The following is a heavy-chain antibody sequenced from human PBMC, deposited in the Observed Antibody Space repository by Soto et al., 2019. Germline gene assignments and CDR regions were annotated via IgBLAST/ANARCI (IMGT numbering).Heavy chain of an antibody. D-gene: IGHD3-16*01. CDR2: INAGNGNT. CDR1: GYTFTSYA. V-gene: IGHV1-3*05. CDR3: AGGFPLGFEH. J-gene: IGHJ5*02. Sequence: QVQLVQSGAEKKKPGASVKVSCKASGYTFTSYAIHWVRQAPGQRLEWMGWINAGNGNTKYSQNFQGRVTITRDTSASTAYSELSSLRSEDTAVYYCAGGFPLGFEHWGQGTLVSVSS.